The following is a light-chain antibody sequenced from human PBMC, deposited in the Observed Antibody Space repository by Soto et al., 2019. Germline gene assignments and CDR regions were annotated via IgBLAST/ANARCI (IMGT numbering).Light chain of an antibody. J-gene: IGLJ1*01. CDR1: SSDVGGYNY. CDR3: SSYRSSTTFV. Sequence: QSALTQPASVSGSPGQSITISCTGTSSDVGGYNYVSWYQQHPGKAPKLMIYEVSNRPSGVSNRFSGSKSGNTASLTISGLQAGDEADYYCSSYRSSTTFVFGTGTKVTVL. CDR2: EVS. V-gene: IGLV2-14*01.